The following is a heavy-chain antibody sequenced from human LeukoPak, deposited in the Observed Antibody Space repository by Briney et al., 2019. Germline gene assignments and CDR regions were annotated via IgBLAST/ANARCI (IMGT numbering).Heavy chain of an antibody. CDR3: ARILSGSSSSR. D-gene: IGHD6-6*01. CDR2: IYRSGNT. Sequence: SETLSLTCAVSGYSISSGYYWGWIRQPPGKGLEWIGAIYRSGNTYYNPSLKSRVTISVDTSKNQFSLKLSSVTAADTAVYYCARILSGSSSSRWGQGTLVTVSS. V-gene: IGHV4-38-2*01. J-gene: IGHJ4*02. CDR1: GYSISSGYY.